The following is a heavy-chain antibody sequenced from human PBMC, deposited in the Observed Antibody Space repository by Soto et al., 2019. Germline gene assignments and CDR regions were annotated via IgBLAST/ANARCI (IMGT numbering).Heavy chain of an antibody. CDR2: IYYSGST. V-gene: IGHV4-39*01. D-gene: IGHD6-13*01. Sequence: SETLSLTCTVSGGSISSSSYYWGWIRQPPGKGLEWIGSIYYSGSTYYNPSLKGRVTISVDTSKDQFSLKLSSVTAADTAVYYCARHTDLAAAGRLFDYWGQGTLVTVS. J-gene: IGHJ4*02. CDR3: ARHTDLAAAGRLFDY. CDR1: GGSISSSSYY.